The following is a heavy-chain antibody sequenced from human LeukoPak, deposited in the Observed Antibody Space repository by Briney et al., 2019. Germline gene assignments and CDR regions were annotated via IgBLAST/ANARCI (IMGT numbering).Heavy chain of an antibody. V-gene: IGHV1-3*03. CDR1: GYTFPSYV. CDR3: ARGAKFRSYGSGTYYTSLPFDP. Sequence: GASVKVSCKASGYTFPSYVMHWVRQAPGQRLEWMGCINDGNGNTKYSQEFQGRVTITRDTSASTAYMELSSLRSEDMAVYYCARGAKFRSYGSGTYYTSLPFDPWGQGTLVTVSS. D-gene: IGHD3-10*01. J-gene: IGHJ5*02. CDR2: INDGNGNT.